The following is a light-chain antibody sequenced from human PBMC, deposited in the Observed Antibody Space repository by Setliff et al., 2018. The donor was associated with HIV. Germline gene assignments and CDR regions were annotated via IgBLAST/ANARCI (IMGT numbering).Light chain of an antibody. CDR2: EVS. CDR1: SSDVGSYNL. Sequence: QSALTQPASVSGSPGQSITISCTGTSSDVGSYNLVSWYQQHPGKAPKLMIYEVSKRPSGVSNRFSGSKSGNTASLTISGLQAEDEADYYCSSYTTSNTYVFGTGTKGTVL. V-gene: IGLV2-14*02. CDR3: SSYTTSNTYV. J-gene: IGLJ1*01.